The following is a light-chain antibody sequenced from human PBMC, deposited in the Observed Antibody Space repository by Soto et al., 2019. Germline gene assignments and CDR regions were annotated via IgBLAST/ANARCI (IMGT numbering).Light chain of an antibody. CDR1: QSISSW. CDR2: KAS. V-gene: IGKV1-5*03. J-gene: IGKJ1*01. CDR3: QQYNSYSWT. Sequence: DIQMTQSPSTLSASVGDRVTITCRASQSISSWLAWYQQKPGKAPKLLIYKASSLESGVPSRFSGSGFGTEFTLTIISLQPDDFATYYCQQYNSYSWTFGQGTKVDIK.